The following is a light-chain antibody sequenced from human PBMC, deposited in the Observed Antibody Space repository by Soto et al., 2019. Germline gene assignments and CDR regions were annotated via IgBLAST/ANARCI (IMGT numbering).Light chain of an antibody. CDR3: QQYNSYLYT. Sequence: DIQMTQSPSTLSASVGDRVTITCRASQSISSWLAWYQQKPGKAPKLLIYDASSLESGVPSRFSGSGSGTEFTLTISSLQPDDIASYYYQQYNSYLYTFGQGTKLEIK. CDR1: QSISSW. J-gene: IGKJ2*01. V-gene: IGKV1-5*01. CDR2: DAS.